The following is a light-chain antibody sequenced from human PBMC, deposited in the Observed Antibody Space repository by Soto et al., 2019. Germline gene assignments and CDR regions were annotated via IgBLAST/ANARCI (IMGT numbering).Light chain of an antibody. V-gene: IGLV2-14*01. J-gene: IGLJ1*01. Sequence: QSALPQPASVSWSPGQSITISCTGTSSDVGTYNYVSWYQLHPGKAPKLMVYEVSNRPSGVSNRFSGSKSGNTASLTISGLQAEDEADYHCSSYTSSSTYVFGTGTKVTVL. CDR2: EVS. CDR3: SSYTSSSTYV. CDR1: SSDVGTYNY.